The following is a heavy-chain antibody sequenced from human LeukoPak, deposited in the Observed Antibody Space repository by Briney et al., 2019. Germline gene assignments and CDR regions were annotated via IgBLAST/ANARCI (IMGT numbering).Heavy chain of an antibody. CDR1: GYTFSSYG. V-gene: IGHV1-18*01. Sequence: AASVKVSCKASGYTFSSYGITWVRQAPGQGLEWMGWISAYDGYTHYAQNFQGRVTMTTDTSTTTAYLDFRSLRSDDTALYYCTRDGDYRGQGTLVTVSS. CDR2: ISAYDGYT. CDR3: TRDGDY. J-gene: IGHJ4*02.